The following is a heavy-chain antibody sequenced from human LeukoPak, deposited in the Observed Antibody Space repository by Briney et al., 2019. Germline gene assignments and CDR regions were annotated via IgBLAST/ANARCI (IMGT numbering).Heavy chain of an antibody. Sequence: PGGSLRLSCAASGFTFSSYSMNWVRQAPGKGLEWVSSISSSSSYIYYADSVKGRFTISRDNAKNSLYLQMNSLRAEDTAVYYCARAPRIVVVPAAPGYWGQGTLVTVSS. CDR2: ISSSSSYI. CDR1: GFTFSSYS. V-gene: IGHV3-21*01. D-gene: IGHD2-2*01. CDR3: ARAPRIVVVPAAPGY. J-gene: IGHJ4*02.